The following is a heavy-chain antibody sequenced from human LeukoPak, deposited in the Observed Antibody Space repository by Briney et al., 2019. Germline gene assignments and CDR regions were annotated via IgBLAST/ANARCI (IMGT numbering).Heavy chain of an antibody. Sequence: SETLSLTCTVSGGSISYYYWSWIRQSPGKGLEWIGYIYYSGTTDYNPSLKSRVTISVDTSKNQFSLQLRSVTAADTAVYYCAREDPQTTVPEGMDVWGQGTTVTVSS. D-gene: IGHD4-17*01. CDR1: GGSISYYY. J-gene: IGHJ6*02. CDR2: IYYSGTT. CDR3: AREDPQTTVPEGMDV. V-gene: IGHV4-59*01.